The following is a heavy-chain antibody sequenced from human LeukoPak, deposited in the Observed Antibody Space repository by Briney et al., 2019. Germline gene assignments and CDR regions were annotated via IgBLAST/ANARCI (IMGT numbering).Heavy chain of an antibody. CDR1: GYTFTSYY. D-gene: IGHD3-9*01. Sequence: ALVKVSCKASGYTFTSYYMHWVRQAPGQGLEWMGIINPSGGSTSYAQKFQGRVTMTRDTSTSTVYMELSSLRSEDTAVYYCARGRDILTGYYKGRFDYWGQGTLVTVSS. CDR2: INPSGGST. V-gene: IGHV1-46*01. J-gene: IGHJ4*02. CDR3: ARGRDILTGYYKGRFDY.